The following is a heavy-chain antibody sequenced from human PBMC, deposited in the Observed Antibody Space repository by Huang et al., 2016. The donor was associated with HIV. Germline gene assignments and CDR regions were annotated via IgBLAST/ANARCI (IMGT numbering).Heavy chain of an antibody. CDR3: ARDPKYHRIGYYRQRRGIDI. J-gene: IGHJ3*02. V-gene: IGHV1-18*01. D-gene: IGHD3-22*01. CDR2: ISAASGDT. CDR1: GYTFTSYG. Sequence: QIQLMQSGPELNQPGASVKVSCKASGYTFTSYGITWVRQAPGQGPEWMGWISAASGDTEYAQKLQGRVTLTTDTSTNIAYMELRSLRSDDTAKYYCARDPKYHRIGYYRQRRGIDIWGQGTMVIVSS.